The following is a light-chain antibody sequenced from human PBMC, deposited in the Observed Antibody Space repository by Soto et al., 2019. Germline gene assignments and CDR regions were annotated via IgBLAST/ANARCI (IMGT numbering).Light chain of an antibody. Sequence: DIQMTQSPSTLSASVGDRVTITCRASQSISSWLAWYQQKPGKAPKLLIYDDSSFEGGVPSRFSGSGSGTEFTLTISSLQTDSFATYYCQQYNSYSLTSGGGTNVEIK. V-gene: IGKV1-5*01. CDR3: QQYNSYSLT. CDR2: DDS. CDR1: QSISSW. J-gene: IGKJ4*01.